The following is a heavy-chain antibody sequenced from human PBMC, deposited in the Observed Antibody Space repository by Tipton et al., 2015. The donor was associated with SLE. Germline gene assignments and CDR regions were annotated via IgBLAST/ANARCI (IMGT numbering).Heavy chain of an antibody. V-gene: IGHV4-59*08. J-gene: IGHJ1*01. D-gene: IGHD1-26*01. CDR3: ARNSGSYWGYFQH. CDR1: GGSINNYY. CDR2: IYYSGST. Sequence: TLSLTCTVSGGSINNYYWSWIRQPPGKGLEWIGYIYYSGSTNYNPSLKSRVTISVDTSKNQFSLKLSSVTAADTAVYYCARNSGSYWGYFQHWGQGTLVTVSS.